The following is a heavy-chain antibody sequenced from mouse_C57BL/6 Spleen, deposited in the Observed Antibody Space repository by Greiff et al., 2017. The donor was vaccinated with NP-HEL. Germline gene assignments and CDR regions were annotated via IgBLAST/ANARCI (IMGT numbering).Heavy chain of an antibody. CDR1: GYTFTSYW. CDR3: ARSGDGSSYVYFDY. J-gene: IGHJ2*01. V-gene: IGHV1-69*01. Sequence: VQLQQPGAELVMPGASVKLSCKASGYTFTSYWMHWVKQRPGQGLEWIGEIDPSDSYTNYNQKFKGKSTLTVDKSSSTAYMQLSSLTSEDSAVYYCARSGDGSSYVYFDYWGQGTTLTVSS. D-gene: IGHD1-1*01. CDR2: IDPSDSYT.